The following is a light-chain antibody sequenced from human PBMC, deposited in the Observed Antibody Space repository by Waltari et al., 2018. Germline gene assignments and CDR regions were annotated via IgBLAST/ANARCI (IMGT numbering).Light chain of an antibody. V-gene: IGKV4-1*01. CDR3: QQYLRAPRT. CDR1: LSLLYDFDNKNY. J-gene: IGKJ2*02. CDR2: WAS. Sequence: DIVMTQSPASLAVSLGERATINSESSLSLLYDFDNKNYLAWYLQKPGQPPKFLIHWASPRESGVPDRFSGSGSGTEFALTISSLQAEDVAVYYCQQYLRAPRTFGQGTALEIK.